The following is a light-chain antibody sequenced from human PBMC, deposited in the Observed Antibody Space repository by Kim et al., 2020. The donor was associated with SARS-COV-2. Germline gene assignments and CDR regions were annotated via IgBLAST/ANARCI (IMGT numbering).Light chain of an antibody. Sequence: SPGGRGTLPCRTGQSVSGSSLAWYQQKPGQAPRLLIYGASSRATGIPDRFSGSGSGTDFTLTISRLEPEDFAVYSCQQYGTSPWTFGQGTKVEIK. V-gene: IGKV3-20*01. J-gene: IGKJ1*01. CDR3: QQYGTSPWT. CDR2: GAS. CDR1: QSVSGSS.